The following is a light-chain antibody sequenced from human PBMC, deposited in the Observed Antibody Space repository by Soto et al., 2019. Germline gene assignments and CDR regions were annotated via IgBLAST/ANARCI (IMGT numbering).Light chain of an antibody. V-gene: IGKV1-39*01. CDR2: GAV. CDR3: QRAQNNIRT. J-gene: IGKJ1*01. CDR1: QSISGY. Sequence: DIQMTQSPSSLSASVGDRVTITCRASQSISGYLNWYQQKPGKAPKLLILGAVILQSGVPSRFSGSGSGTDLXIXIRXXXHADFATYYCQRAQNNIRTFGQGTKV.